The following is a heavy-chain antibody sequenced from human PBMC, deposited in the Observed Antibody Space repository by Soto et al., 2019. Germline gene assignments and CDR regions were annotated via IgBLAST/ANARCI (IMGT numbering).Heavy chain of an antibody. CDR1: GGSINSSDHF. CDR2: LYYTETT. D-gene: IGHD3-10*02. J-gene: IGHJ5*02. V-gene: IGHV4-39*01. Sequence: PSETLSLTCSLSGGSINSSDHFWGWIRQTPGKGLEWIGSLYYTETTYYNPSLKSPVTISVETSRDTFSLKVNSVTAADTGIYYCARQRVLSTNMFITSCDPWCQGTLVTVSS. CDR3: ARQRVLSTNMFITSCDP.